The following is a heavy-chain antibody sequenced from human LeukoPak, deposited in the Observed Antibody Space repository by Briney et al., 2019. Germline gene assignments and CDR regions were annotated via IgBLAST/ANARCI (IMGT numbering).Heavy chain of an antibody. J-gene: IGHJ4*02. CDR3: GKTTVGYSSGQKPAWPVDY. V-gene: IGHV3-23*01. CDR1: GFTFGSHA. D-gene: IGHD5-18*01. CDR2: IFGSGGSP. Sequence: GGSLRLSCEASGFTFGSHAMYWVRQAPGKGLEWVAGIFGSGGSPHYAEPVKSRFTISRDNSRNTVYLQINSLRAEDTAVYYCGKTTVGYSSGQKPAWPVDYWGQGTLVTVSS.